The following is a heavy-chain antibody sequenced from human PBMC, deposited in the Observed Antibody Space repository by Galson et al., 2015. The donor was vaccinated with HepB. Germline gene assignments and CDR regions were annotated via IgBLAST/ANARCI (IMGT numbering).Heavy chain of an antibody. CDR1: GYTFTSYG. CDR2: ISAYNGNT. CDR3: ARDPLTGDLGNWVDP. Sequence: SVKVSCKASGYTFTSYGISWVRQAPGQGLEWMGWISAYNGNTNYAQKLQGRVTMTTDTSTSTAYMELRSLRSDDTAVYYCARDPLTGDLGNWVDPWGQGTLVTVSS. J-gene: IGHJ5*02. D-gene: IGHD7-27*01. V-gene: IGHV1-18*04.